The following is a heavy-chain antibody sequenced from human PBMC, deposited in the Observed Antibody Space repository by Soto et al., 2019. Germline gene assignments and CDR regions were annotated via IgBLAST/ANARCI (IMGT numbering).Heavy chain of an antibody. V-gene: IGHV3-11*06. D-gene: IGHD2-2*01. CDR1: GFTFSDYY. Sequence: GGSLRLSCAASGFTFSDYYMSWVRQAPGRGLEWISYSSNSGTFARYATSVKGRFSISRDNANNSLYLEMNSLRVEDTAVYYCARCRGPADTKGHWFDPWGQGTRVTVSS. CDR3: ARCRGPADTKGHWFDP. J-gene: IGHJ5*02. CDR2: SSNSGTFA.